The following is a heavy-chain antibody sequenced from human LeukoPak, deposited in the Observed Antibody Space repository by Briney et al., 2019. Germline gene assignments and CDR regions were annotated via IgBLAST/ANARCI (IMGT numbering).Heavy chain of an antibody. J-gene: IGHJ4*02. CDR1: GYTFTSYG. CDR2: ISAYNGNT. V-gene: IGHV1-18*01. D-gene: IGHD2-2*01. Sequence: ASVKVSCKASGYTFTSYGISWVRQAPGQGLEWMGWISAYNGNTNYAQKLQGRVTMTTDTSTSTAYMELRSLRSDDTAVYYCARDHRYCSSTRCVRGRLGYWGQGTLVTVSS. CDR3: ARDHRYCSSTRCVRGRLGY.